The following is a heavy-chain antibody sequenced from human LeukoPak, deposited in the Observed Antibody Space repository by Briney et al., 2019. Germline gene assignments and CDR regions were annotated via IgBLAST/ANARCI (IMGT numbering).Heavy chain of an antibody. D-gene: IGHD3-10*01. Sequence: GGSLRLSCAASGFTFSNYWMHWVRQAPGKGLVWVSRINSDGSSTANADSVKGRFTISRDNAKNTLYLQMNSLRGEDTAVYYCAGGFGFDNWGQGTLVTVSS. CDR2: INSDGSST. V-gene: IGHV3-74*03. CDR1: GFTFSNYW. J-gene: IGHJ4*02. CDR3: AGGFGFDN.